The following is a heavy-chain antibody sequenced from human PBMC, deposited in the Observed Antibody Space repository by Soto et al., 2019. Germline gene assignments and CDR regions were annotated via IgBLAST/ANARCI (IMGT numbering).Heavy chain of an antibody. Sequence: ASVKVSCKASGGTFSSYAISWVRQAPGQGLEWMGGIIPIFGTANYAQKFQGRVTITADESTSTAYMELSSLRSEDTAVYYCARAHRGYSGYDLHTAMVPLGMDVWGQGTTVTVSS. CDR2: IIPIFGTA. V-gene: IGHV1-69*13. J-gene: IGHJ6*02. CDR3: ARAHRGYSGYDLHTAMVPLGMDV. CDR1: GGTFSSYA. D-gene: IGHD5-12*01.